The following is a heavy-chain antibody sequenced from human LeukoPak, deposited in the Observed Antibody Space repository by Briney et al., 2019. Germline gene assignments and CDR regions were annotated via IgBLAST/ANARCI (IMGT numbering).Heavy chain of an antibody. CDR2: IYTGGTT. V-gene: IGHV3-66*01. Sequence: PGGSLRLSCVASGFTVTSNHMNWVRQAPGKGLEWVSIIYTGGTTHYADSLRDRFTIFRDDSINTLYLQMNSLRAADTAVYYCARDSSSYYFDYWGQGTLVTVSS. CDR1: GFTVTSNH. CDR3: ARDSSSYYFDY. D-gene: IGHD6-6*01. J-gene: IGHJ4*02.